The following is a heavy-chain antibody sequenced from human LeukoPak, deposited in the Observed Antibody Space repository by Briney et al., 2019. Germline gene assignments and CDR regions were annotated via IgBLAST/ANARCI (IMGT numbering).Heavy chain of an antibody. CDR3: AKSMGITMIVVVSPFDY. Sequence: GGSLRLSCAASGFTFSYYDFHWVRQAPGKGLEWVAFIRYDGNDKFYAESVKGRFTISRDNSKNTLYLQMNSLRAEGTAVYYCAKSMGITMIVVVSPFDYWGQGTLVTVSS. J-gene: IGHJ4*02. CDR2: IRYDGNDK. CDR1: GFTFSYYD. D-gene: IGHD3-22*01. V-gene: IGHV3-30*02.